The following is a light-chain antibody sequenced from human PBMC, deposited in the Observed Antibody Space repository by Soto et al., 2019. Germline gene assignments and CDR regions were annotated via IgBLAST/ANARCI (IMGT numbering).Light chain of an antibody. Sequence: DIQMTQSPSTLSASAGDRVTITCRASQSISPYLAWYQQKPGKAPKLLIYMASSLQSGVPSRCSGSGSGTEFTLTISSLQPDDFATYYCQQSNSYPWTFGQGTQVDIK. CDR2: MAS. J-gene: IGKJ1*01. CDR3: QQSNSYPWT. CDR1: QSISPY. V-gene: IGKV1-5*03.